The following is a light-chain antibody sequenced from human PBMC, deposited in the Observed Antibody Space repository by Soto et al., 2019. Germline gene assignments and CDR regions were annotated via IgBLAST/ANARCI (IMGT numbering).Light chain of an antibody. CDR3: QQYGSSPIT. J-gene: IGKJ5*01. CDR1: QTVNSW. Sequence: SQMPQSPSTLSASVGDRVTVTCRASQTVNSWLAWYQQKPGKAPNLLIYDASSLKTGVPLRFSGSGSGTEFTLTISRLEPEDFAVYYCQQYGSSPITFGQGTRLEIK. CDR2: DAS. V-gene: IGKV1-5*01.